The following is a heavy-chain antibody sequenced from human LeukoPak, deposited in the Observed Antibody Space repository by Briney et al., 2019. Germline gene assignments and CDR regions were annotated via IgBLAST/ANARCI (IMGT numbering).Heavy chain of an antibody. D-gene: IGHD3-22*01. V-gene: IGHV3-23*01. J-gene: IGHJ4*02. CDR1: GFTFSSYA. CDR2: ISGSGGST. Sequence: GGSLRLSCAASGFTFSSYAMSRVRQAPGKGLEWVSGISGSGGSTYNADSVKGRFTISRDNSKNTLYLQMNSLRAEDTAVYYCAGDSSGYPADYWGQGTLVTVSS. CDR3: AGDSSGYPADY.